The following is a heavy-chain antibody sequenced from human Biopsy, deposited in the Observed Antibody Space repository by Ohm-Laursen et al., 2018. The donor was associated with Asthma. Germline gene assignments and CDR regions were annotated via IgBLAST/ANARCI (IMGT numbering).Heavy chain of an antibody. Sequence: RSLRLSCSASGFTFSDYDMHWVRQAPGKGLEWVAVISYDGTNKDYADSVKGRSTFSRDNSQNTLSLEMNSLRVEDTAVYYCARDLRSDNWNPWGMDVWGLGTTVTVAS. J-gene: IGHJ6*02. D-gene: IGHD1-20*01. CDR1: GFTFSDYD. CDR3: ARDLRSDNWNPWGMDV. V-gene: IGHV3-30-3*01. CDR2: ISYDGTNK.